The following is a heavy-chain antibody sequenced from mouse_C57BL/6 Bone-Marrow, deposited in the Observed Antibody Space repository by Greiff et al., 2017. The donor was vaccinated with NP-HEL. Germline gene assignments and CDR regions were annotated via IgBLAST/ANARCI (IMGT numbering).Heavy chain of an antibody. D-gene: IGHD2-4*01. CDR2: IYPGGGYT. Sequence: VKLKESGAELVRPGTSVKMSCKASGYTFTNYWIGWAKQRPGHGLEWIGDIYPGGGYTNYNEKFKGKATLTADKSSSTAYMQFSSLTSEDSAIYYCARRGDYDYYAMDYWGQGTSVTVSS. J-gene: IGHJ4*01. CDR1: GYTFTNYW. CDR3: ARRGDYDYYAMDY. V-gene: IGHV1-63*01.